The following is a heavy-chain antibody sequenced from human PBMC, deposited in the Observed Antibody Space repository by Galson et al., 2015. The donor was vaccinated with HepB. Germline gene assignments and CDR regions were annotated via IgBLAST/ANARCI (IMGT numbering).Heavy chain of an antibody. CDR2: IIPNGIT. CDR1: EGTFSTYP. Sequence: SVKVSCKASEGTFSTYPISWVRQAPGQGLEWMGRIIPNGITNYAQKLQDRVTINADKSTSTAYMELRSLRSEDTAVYYCAREGPHNFDFWNNYYYYYMDVWGKGTTVTVSS. CDR3: AREGPHNFDFWNNYYYYYMDV. D-gene: IGHD3-3*01. J-gene: IGHJ6*03. V-gene: IGHV1-69*04.